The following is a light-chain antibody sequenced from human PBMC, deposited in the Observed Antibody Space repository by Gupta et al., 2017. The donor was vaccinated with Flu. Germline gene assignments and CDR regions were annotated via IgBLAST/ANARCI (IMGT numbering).Light chain of an antibody. CDR2: DAS. V-gene: IGKV3-11*01. J-gene: IGKJ4*01. Sequence: EIVLTQSPATLSLSPGERATLSCRASQSVSSYLAWYQQKPGQAPRLLIYDASNRATGIPARFSGSGSGTDFTLTISSLEPEDFAVYYCQQRSNSPSPLTFGGGTKVEIK. CDR3: QQRSNSPSPLT. CDR1: QSVSSY.